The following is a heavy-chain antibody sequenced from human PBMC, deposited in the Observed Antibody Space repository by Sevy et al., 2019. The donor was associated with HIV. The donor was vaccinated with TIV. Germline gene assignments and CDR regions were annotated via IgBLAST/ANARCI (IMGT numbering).Heavy chain of an antibody. J-gene: IGHJ4*02. CDR3: ARPNTYYYDSSGLWGFDY. CDR1: GFTFSSYE. V-gene: IGHV3-48*03. D-gene: IGHD3-22*01. Sequence: GSLRLSCAASGFTFSSYEMNWVRQAPGKGLEWVSYISSSGSTIYYADSVKGRFTISRDNAKNSLYLQMNSLRAEDTAVYYCARPNTYYYDSSGLWGFDYWGQGTLVTVSS. CDR2: ISSSGSTI.